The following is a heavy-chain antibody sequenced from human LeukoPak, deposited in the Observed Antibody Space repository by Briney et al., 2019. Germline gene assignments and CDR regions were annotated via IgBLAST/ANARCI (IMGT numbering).Heavy chain of an antibody. D-gene: IGHD4-17*01. CDR2: IYYSGST. J-gene: IGHJ4*02. CDR3: ARGGIYGDSYFDY. CDR1: GGSISSSSYY. V-gene: IGHV4-39*01. Sequence: PSETLSLTCTVSGGSISSSSYYWGWIRQPPGKGLEWIGTIYYSGSTYYNPSLTSRVTISVDTSKNQFSLKLSSVTAADTAVYYCARGGIYGDSYFDYWGQGTLVTVSS.